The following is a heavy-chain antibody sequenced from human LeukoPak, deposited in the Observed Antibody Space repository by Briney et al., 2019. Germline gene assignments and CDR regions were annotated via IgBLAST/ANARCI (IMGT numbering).Heavy chain of an antibody. CDR3: VRDTGYIKYGMDV. V-gene: IGHV3-33*01. J-gene: IGHJ6*04. CDR2: IWFDGSKT. CDR1: GFTFTMFG. Sequence: GRSLRLSCAASGFTFTMFGIHWVRQAPGKGLEWVSVIWFDGSKTYYADSVKGRFTISRDTSQNTVFLQMNSLRAEDTAVYYCVRDTGYIKYGMDVWGKGTAVTVSS. D-gene: IGHD2-2*02.